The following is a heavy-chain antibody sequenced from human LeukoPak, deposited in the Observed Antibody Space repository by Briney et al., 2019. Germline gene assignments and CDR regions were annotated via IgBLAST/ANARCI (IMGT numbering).Heavy chain of an antibody. Sequence: ASVKVSCKASGYTFTSYYMHWVRQAPGQGLEWTGIINPSGGSTSYAQKFQGRVTITRDTSASTAYMELSSLRSEDTAVYYCASLYSGSYYTDAFDIWGQGTMVTVSS. V-gene: IGHV1-46*01. J-gene: IGHJ3*02. CDR3: ASLYSGSYYTDAFDI. CDR1: GYTFTSYY. D-gene: IGHD1-26*01. CDR2: INPSGGST.